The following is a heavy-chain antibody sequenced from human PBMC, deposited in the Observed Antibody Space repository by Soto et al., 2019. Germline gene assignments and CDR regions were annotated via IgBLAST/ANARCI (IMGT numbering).Heavy chain of an antibody. D-gene: IGHD3-3*01. CDR3: ARVYYDFWSGYYPAYYYYGMDV. J-gene: IGHJ6*02. CDR2: IYYSGST. V-gene: IGHV4-59*01. Sequence: SETLSLTCTVSGGSISSYYWSWIRQPPGKGLEWIGYIYYSGSTNYNPSLKSRVTISVDTSKNQFSLKLSSVTAADTAVYYCARVYYDFWSGYYPAYYYYGMDVWGQGTTVTVSS. CDR1: GGSISSYY.